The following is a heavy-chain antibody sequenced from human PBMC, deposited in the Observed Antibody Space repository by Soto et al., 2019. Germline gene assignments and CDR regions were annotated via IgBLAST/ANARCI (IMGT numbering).Heavy chain of an antibody. CDR2: IYYGGST. CDR1: GGSISSGGYY. Sequence: QVQLQESGPGLVKPSQTLSLTCTISGGSISSGGYYWIWFRQHPGNGLEWIGGIYYGGSTYYNPSLKSRVTISVDTSKHHLAMTLSSSTAEDTATSYCAREPPTDGNRGNNWFDPWGQGTLVTVSS. J-gene: IGHJ5*02. D-gene: IGHD7-27*01. CDR3: AREPPTDGNRGNNWFDP. V-gene: IGHV4-31*03.